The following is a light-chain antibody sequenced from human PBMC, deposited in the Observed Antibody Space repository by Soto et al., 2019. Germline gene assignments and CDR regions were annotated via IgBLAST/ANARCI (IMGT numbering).Light chain of an antibody. CDR2: DNG. V-gene: IGLV1-40*01. Sequence: QSVLTQPPSVSGAPGQRVTISCTGSSSNIGAGYDVHWYQQLPGTAPKLLIYDNGNRPSGVPDRFSGSKSGTSASLAITGLQAEDEADYYCQSYDRSLSGSRVFGTGTKLTVL. CDR1: SSNIGAGYD. CDR3: QSYDRSLSGSRV. J-gene: IGLJ1*01.